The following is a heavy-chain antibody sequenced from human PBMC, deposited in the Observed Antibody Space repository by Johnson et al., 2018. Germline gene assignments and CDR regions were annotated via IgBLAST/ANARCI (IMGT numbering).Heavy chain of an antibody. V-gene: IGHV3-30*18. CDR2: ISYDGTKK. D-gene: IGHD3-22*01. CDR1: DFSFSQYG. Sequence: QVQLVQSGGGVVQPGKAXRLSCLASDFSFSQYGMHWVRQGPGKGLEWVAVISYDGTKKYYTESVKGRFTISRDDSANTLFLDMNSLRVEDTAMYYCAKNPGKYYYDSSVDLWGQGTLVTVSS. CDR3: AKNPGKYYYDSSVDL. J-gene: IGHJ5*02.